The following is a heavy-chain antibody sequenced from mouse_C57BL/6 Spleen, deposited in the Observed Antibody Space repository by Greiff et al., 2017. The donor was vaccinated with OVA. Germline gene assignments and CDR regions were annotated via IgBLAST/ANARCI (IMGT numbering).Heavy chain of an antibody. V-gene: IGHV5-17*01. D-gene: IGHD4-1*01. CDR2: ISSGSSTI. CDR1: GFTFSDYG. CDR3: ARRRTGYYAMDY. Sequence: EVKVVESGGGLVKPGGSLKLSCAASGFTFSDYGMHWVRQAPEKGLEWVAYISSGSSTIYYADTVKGRFTISRDNAKNTLFLQMTSLRSEDTAMYYCARRRTGYYAMDYWGQGTSVTVSS. J-gene: IGHJ4*01.